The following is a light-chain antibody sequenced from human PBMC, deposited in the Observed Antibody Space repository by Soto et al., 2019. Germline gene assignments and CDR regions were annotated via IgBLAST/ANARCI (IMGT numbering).Light chain of an antibody. CDR3: SSYAGSNNLV. CDR1: SGDVGGYNY. Sequence: QSALTQPPSASGSPGQSVAISSTGTSGDVGGYNYVSWYQQHPGKAPKLMIYEVSKRPSGVPDRFSGSKSGNTASLTVSGLQSEDEADYYCSSYAGSNNLVFGGGTQLTVL. J-gene: IGLJ2*01. CDR2: EVS. V-gene: IGLV2-8*01.